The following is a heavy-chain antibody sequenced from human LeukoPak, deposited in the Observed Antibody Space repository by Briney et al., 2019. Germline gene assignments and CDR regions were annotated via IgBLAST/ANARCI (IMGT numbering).Heavy chain of an antibody. CDR3: AREYLAVAGNWYFDL. D-gene: IGHD6-19*01. CDR1: GGSISSGDYY. V-gene: IGHV4-30-4*01. CDR2: IYYSVST. J-gene: IGHJ2*01. Sequence: SETLSLTCTVSGGSISSGDYYWSWVRQPPGKGLEWLGYIYYSVSTYYNPYLKSRVAIFVDTSKNQFSLKLSSVTAADTAVYYCAREYLAVAGNWYFDLWGRGTVVTVSS.